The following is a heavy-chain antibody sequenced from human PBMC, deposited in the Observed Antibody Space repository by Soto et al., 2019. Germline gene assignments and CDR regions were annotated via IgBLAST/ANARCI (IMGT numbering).Heavy chain of an antibody. V-gene: IGHV4-31*11. D-gene: IGHD3-3*01. CDR1: GGSISSGGYY. CDR3: ARGRFLEWTVGEYVVPRLDY. CDR2: IYYSGST. J-gene: IGHJ4*02. Sequence: PSVTLSLTCAVSGGSISSGGYYWSWIRQHPGKGLEWIGYIYYSGSTYYNPSLKSRVTISVDTSKNQFSLKLSSVTAADTAVYYCARGRFLEWTVGEYVVPRLDYWGQGTLVTVSS.